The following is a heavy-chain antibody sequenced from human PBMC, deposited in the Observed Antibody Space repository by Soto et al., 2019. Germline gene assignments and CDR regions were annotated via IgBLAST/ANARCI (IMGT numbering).Heavy chain of an antibody. CDR3: ARVTDSNFLY. CDR1: GGTFSSYA. J-gene: IGHJ4*02. V-gene: IGHV1-69*13. CDR2: IIPIFGTT. Sequence: ASVKVSCKASGGTFSSYAISWVRQAPGQGLQWMGGIIPIFGTTNYAQKFQGRVTITADESTSTVYMELSSLRSGDTAVYYCARVTDSNFLYWGQGALVTVSS. D-gene: IGHD4-4*01.